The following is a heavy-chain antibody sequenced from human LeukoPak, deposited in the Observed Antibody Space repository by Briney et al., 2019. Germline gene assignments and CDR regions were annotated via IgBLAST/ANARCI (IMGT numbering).Heavy chain of an antibody. J-gene: IGHJ4*02. CDR1: GIIFSNYW. CDR3: AKSSGSGFDH. D-gene: IGHD1-26*01. CDR2: ISYDGSNK. V-gene: IGHV3-30*18. Sequence: PGGSLRLSCAASGIIFSNYWMSWVRQAPGKGLEWVAVISYDGSNKYYADSVKGRFTISRDNSKNTVFLQMNSLRPEDTAVYYCAKSSGSGFDHWGQGTLVTVSS.